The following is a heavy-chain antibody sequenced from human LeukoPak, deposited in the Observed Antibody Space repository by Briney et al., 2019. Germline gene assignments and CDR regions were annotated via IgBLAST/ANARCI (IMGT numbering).Heavy chain of an antibody. J-gene: IGHJ4*02. Sequence: QSGGPVRLLCAASGFTYYRFWMHGLRHPPGRGRVWVSRIDTDGSSATYADSVKGRFTISRENAKNTVYLQINSRRVEDTGVYYCASALTTVTPHFHCWGQGTLVTVSS. D-gene: IGHD4-17*01. CDR1: GFTYYRFW. CDR3: ASALTTVTPHFHC. V-gene: IGHV3-74*01. CDR2: IDTDGSSA.